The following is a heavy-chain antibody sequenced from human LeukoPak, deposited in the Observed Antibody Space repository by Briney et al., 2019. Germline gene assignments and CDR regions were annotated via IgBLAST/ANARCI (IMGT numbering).Heavy chain of an antibody. CDR1: GFSFSSYG. D-gene: IGHD5-24*01. Sequence: PGRSLRLSCAAYGFSFSSYGMHWVRQAPGKGLEWVSVIYSGGSTYYADSVKGRFTISRDNSKNTLYLQMNSLRAEDTAVYYCAREAYSEMATIKRGRGYFDYWGQGTLVTVSS. V-gene: IGHV3-66*01. CDR3: AREAYSEMATIKRGRGYFDY. J-gene: IGHJ4*02. CDR2: IYSGGST.